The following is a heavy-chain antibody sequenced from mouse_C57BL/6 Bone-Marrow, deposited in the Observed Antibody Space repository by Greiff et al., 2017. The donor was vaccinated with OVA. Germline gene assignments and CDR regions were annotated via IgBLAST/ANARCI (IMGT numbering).Heavy chain of an antibody. CDR2: IDPNSGGT. J-gene: IGHJ1*03. CDR3: ERDVITTVVAWYFDV. Sequence: QVQLQQPGAELVKPGASVKLSCKASGYTFTSYWMHWVKQRPGRGLEWIGRIDPNSGGTKYNEKFKSKATLTVDKPSSTAYMQLSNLTSEDSAVYYCERDVITTVVAWYFDVWGTGTTVTGSA. CDR1: GYTFTSYW. V-gene: IGHV1-72*01. D-gene: IGHD1-1*01.